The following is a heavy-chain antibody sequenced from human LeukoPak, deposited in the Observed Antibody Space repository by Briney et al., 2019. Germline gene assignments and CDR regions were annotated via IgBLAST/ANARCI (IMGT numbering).Heavy chain of an antibody. CDR2: IYYSGST. Sequence: SETLSLTCTVSGGSISSNYWSWIRQPPGKGLEWIGYIYYSGSTNYNPSLKSRVTISVDTSKNQFSLKLSSVTAADTAVYYCASTMVRGKAMVTPFDYWGQGTPVAVSS. V-gene: IGHV4-59*08. J-gene: IGHJ4*02. CDR3: ASTMVRGKAMVTPFDY. CDR1: GGSISSNY. D-gene: IGHD3-10*01.